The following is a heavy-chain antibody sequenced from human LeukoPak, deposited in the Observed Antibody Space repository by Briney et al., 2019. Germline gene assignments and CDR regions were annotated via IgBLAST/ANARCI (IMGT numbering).Heavy chain of an antibody. Sequence: ASVKVSCKASGYTFTSYAMHWVRQAPGQRLEWMGWISAGNGNTKYSQKFQGRVTITRDTSASTAYMELSSLRSEDTAVYYCARVLGVTGSRPYYYYGMDVWGQGTTVTVSS. CDR2: ISAGNGNT. CDR3: ARVLGVTGSRPYYYYGMDV. V-gene: IGHV1-3*01. D-gene: IGHD3-9*01. J-gene: IGHJ6*02. CDR1: GYTFTSYA.